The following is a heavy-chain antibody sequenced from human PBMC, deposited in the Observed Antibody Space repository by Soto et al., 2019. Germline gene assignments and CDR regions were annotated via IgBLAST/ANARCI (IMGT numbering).Heavy chain of an antibody. D-gene: IGHD2-15*01. J-gene: IGHJ3*02. CDR1: GYTFTSYD. V-gene: IGHV1-8*01. Sequence: QVRLVQSGAEVKKPGASVKVSCKASGYTFTSYDINWVRQATGQGLEWMGWMNPNSGNTGYAQKFQGRVTMTRNTSISTADMELSSLRSEDTAVYYCARSSEVAGAFDIWGQGTMVPVSS. CDR2: MNPNSGNT. CDR3: ARSSEVAGAFDI.